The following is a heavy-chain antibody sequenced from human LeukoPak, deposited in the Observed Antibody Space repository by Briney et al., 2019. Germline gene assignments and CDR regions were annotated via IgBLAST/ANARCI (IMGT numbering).Heavy chain of an antibody. V-gene: IGHV4-59*01. Sequence: NPSETLSLTCAVYGGSFSSYYWSWIRQPPGKGLEYIGYIYYSGSTNYSPSLKSRLTISVDTSKNQFSLKLSSVTAADTAVYYCARETSQKGAHYMDVWGKGTTVTISS. CDR2: IYYSGST. D-gene: IGHD3-16*01. J-gene: IGHJ6*03. CDR1: GGSFSSYY. CDR3: ARETSQKGAHYMDV.